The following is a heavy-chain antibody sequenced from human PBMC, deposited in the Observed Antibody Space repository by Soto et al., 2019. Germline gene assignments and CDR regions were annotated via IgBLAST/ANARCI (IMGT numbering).Heavy chain of an antibody. J-gene: IGHJ6*03. V-gene: IGHV3-23*01. D-gene: IGHD6-13*01. Sequence: EVQLLESGGGLVQPGGSLRLSCAASGFTFSSYAMSWVRQAPGKGLEWVSAISGSADSKSYADSEKGRFTISRDNSKNALYLKMNSLRAEDTAVYYCAKVLSWVSGSSRYMYVWGKGTTVTGFS. CDR3: AKVLSWVSGSSRYMYV. CDR1: GFTFSSYA. CDR2: ISGSADSK.